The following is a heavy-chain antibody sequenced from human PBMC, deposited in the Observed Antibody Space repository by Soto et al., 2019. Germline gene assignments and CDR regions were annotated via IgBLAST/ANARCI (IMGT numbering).Heavy chain of an antibody. V-gene: IGHV3-33*01. D-gene: IGHD3-22*01. Sequence: QVQLVESGGGVVQPGRSLRLSCAASGFTFSSYGMHWVRQAPGKGLEWVAVIWYDGSNKYYADSVKGRFTISRDNSKNTLYLQMNSLRAEDTAVYYFAIAKARYDSSGYYYLDYFDYWGQGTLVTVSS. CDR3: AIAKARYDSSGYYYLDYFDY. CDR2: IWYDGSNK. CDR1: GFTFSSYG. J-gene: IGHJ4*02.